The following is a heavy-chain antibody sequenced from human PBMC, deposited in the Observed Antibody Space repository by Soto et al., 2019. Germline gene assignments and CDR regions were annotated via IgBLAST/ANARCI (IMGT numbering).Heavy chain of an antibody. CDR3: VRDGTKTLRDWFDP. V-gene: IGHV4-4*07. J-gene: IGHJ5*02. D-gene: IGHD1-1*01. CDR1: GASISGYY. Sequence: SETLSLTCTVSGASISGYYWSWIRKSAGKGLEWIGRIYATGTTDYNPSLKSRVMMSVDTSKKQFSLKLRSVTAADMAVYYCVRDGTKTLRDWFDPWGQGISVTVSS. CDR2: IYATGTT.